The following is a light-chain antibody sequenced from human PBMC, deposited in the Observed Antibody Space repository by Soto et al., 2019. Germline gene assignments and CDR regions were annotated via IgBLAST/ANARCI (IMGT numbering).Light chain of an antibody. Sequence: EIVLTQSPGTLSLSPGERVTLSCRASQSVSSSHLAWYQQKPGQAPSLLIYEASNRATGIPDRFSATGSGTDFTLTISRLEPEDFAVYYCQQYGSSPWTFGQGTKVEIK. V-gene: IGKV3-20*01. CDR1: QSVSSSH. J-gene: IGKJ1*01. CDR3: QQYGSSPWT. CDR2: EAS.